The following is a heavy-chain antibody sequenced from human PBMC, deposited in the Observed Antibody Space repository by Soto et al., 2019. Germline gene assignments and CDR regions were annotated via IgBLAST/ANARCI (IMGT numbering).Heavy chain of an antibody. J-gene: IGHJ6*02. Sequence: SETLSLTCTVSGGSISSYYWSWIRQPPGKGLEWIGYIYYSGSTNYNPSLKSRVTISVDTSKNQFSLKLSSVTAADTAVYYCARTSGIRDYYGMDAWGQGTTVTVSS. CDR2: IYYSGST. CDR1: GGSISSYY. V-gene: IGHV4-59*01. CDR3: ARTSGIRDYYGMDA. D-gene: IGHD2-2*01.